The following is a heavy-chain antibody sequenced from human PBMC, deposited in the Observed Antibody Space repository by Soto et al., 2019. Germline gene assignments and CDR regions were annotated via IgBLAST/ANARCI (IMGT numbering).Heavy chain of an antibody. CDR2: IIPIFGTA. CDR3: ASLGYCSSTSCFEGHWFDP. CDR1: GGTFSSYA. Sequence: SVKVSCKASGGTFSSYAISWVRQAPGQGLEWMGGIIPIFGTANYAQKFQGRVTITADESTSTAYMELSSLRSEDTAVYYCASLGYCSSTSCFEGHWFDPWGQGTLVTVSS. V-gene: IGHV1-69*13. J-gene: IGHJ5*02. D-gene: IGHD2-2*01.